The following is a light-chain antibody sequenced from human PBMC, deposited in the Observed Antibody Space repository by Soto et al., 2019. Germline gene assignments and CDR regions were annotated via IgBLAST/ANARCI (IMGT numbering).Light chain of an antibody. Sequence: ESVLTHSPGTLSLSPGERATLCCRASQSVSSNYLAWYQQKPGQAPRPLIYGASSRATGIPDRFSGSGAGTDFTLTISRLESEDFAVYYCQQYGSSPWTFGQGTKVDIK. CDR1: QSVSSNY. CDR2: GAS. V-gene: IGKV3-20*01. J-gene: IGKJ1*01. CDR3: QQYGSSPWT.